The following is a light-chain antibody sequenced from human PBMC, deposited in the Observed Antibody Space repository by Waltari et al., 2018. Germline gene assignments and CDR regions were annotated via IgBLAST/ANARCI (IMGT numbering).Light chain of an antibody. CDR3: QQYGSYPFT. CDR1: QRISTW. CDR2: KAS. Sequence: DIQMTQSPSTLSASVGDTITLTCRASQRISTWLAWYQQRPGKAPKLLIYKASTLQSGVPFRFSGSGSGTDFTLTIVNLQPEDVATYYCQQYGSYPFTFGGGAKVEI. J-gene: IGKJ4*01. V-gene: IGKV1-5*03.